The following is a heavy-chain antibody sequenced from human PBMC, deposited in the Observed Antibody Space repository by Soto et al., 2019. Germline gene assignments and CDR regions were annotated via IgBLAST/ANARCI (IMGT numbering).Heavy chain of an antibody. J-gene: IGHJ6*02. CDR1: GGTFSSYA. V-gene: IGHV1-69*01. CDR2: IISIFGTA. D-gene: IGHD2-21*02. Sequence: QVQLVQSGAEVKKPGSSLKFSCKASGGTFSSYAISWVRQAPGQGLEWMGGIISIFGTANYAKKFQGRVTITADESTSTAYKELSSLRSQDTAVYYCATTGDSLMGHRQPVYYYGIDVWGQGTTVTVSS. CDR3: ATTGDSLMGHRQPVYYYGIDV.